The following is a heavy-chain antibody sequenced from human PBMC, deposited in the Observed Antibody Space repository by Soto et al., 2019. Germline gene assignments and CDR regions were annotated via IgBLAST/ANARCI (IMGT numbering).Heavy chain of an antibody. V-gene: IGHV3-23*01. D-gene: IGHD6-13*01. CDR2: IGGSGGYT. CDR1: GFAFSNFA. CDR3: VKDPVIFHACSGWYYIAD. Sequence: EVQLLESGGALVQPGGSLRLSCAASGFAFSNFAMAWVRQAPGQGPEWVSSIGGSGGYTYYADSAGGRFTISRDDSKNTLYLQMNNLRDEDTAVYYCVKDPVIFHACSGWYYIADWGQGTLVTVS. J-gene: IGHJ4*02.